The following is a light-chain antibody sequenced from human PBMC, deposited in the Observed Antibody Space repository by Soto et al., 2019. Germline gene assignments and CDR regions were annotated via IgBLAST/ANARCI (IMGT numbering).Light chain of an antibody. V-gene: IGKV1-13*02. CDR3: QQFNSYLPT. CDR1: QGISSA. Sequence: AIQLTQSPSSLSVSVGDRVTMTCRASQGISSALAWYQQKPGKPPNLLIYDASRLESGVPSRFSGSGSGTDFTLTISSLQPEDSATYYCQQFNSYLPTFGPGTKVDI. CDR2: DAS. J-gene: IGKJ3*01.